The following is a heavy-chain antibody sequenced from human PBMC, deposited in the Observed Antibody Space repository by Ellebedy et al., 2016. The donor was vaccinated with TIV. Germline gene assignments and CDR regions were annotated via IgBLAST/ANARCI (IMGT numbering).Heavy chain of an antibody. J-gene: IGHJ2*01. CDR3: ARGAAAGFFWYFDL. D-gene: IGHD6-13*01. CDR1: GYTFTSDA. V-gene: IGHV7-4-1*02. Sequence: AASVKVSCKASGYTFTSDAMNWVRQAPGQGLEWMGWLNTNTGNPTSAQGFTGRFVFSLDTSVSTAYLQISSLKAEDTAVYYCARGAAAGFFWYFDLWGRGTLVTVSS. CDR2: LNTNTGNP.